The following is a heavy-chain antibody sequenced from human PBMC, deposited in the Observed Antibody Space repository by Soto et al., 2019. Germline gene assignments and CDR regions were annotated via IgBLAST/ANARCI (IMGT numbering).Heavy chain of an antibody. CDR1: GGTFNNYA. J-gene: IGHJ6*02. CDR3: TRCGIRYHSIGFYLGIDGMDV. D-gene: IGHD3-22*01. V-gene: IGHV1-69*12. CDR2: TIPMFGTT. Sequence: QVQLVQSGAEVKKPESSVRVSCKASGGTFNNYAITWVRQAPGQGLEWMGGTIPMFGTTNYAEKFQGRVTITADESTNTAYMELSSLRSEDTAVYYCTRCGIRYHSIGFYLGIDGMDVWGQGTTVMVSS.